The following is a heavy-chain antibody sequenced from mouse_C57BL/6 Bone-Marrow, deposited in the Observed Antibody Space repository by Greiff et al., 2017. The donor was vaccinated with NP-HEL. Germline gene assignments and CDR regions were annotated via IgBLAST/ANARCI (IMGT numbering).Heavy chain of an antibody. CDR2: ISSGSSTI. CDR3: ARPGDYQFAY. J-gene: IGHJ3*01. Sequence: EVKVVESGGGLVKPGGSLKLSCAASGFTFSDYGMHWVRQAPEKGLEWVAYISSGSSTIYYADTVKGRFTISRDNAKNTLFLQMTSLRSEDTAMYYCARPGDYQFAYWGQGTLVTVSA. V-gene: IGHV5-17*01. CDR1: GFTFSDYG. D-gene: IGHD2-4*01.